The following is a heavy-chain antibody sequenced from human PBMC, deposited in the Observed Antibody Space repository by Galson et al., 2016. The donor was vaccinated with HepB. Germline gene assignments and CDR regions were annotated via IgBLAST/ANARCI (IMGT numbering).Heavy chain of an antibody. CDR1: GITFSDSY. V-gene: IGHV3-11*01. CDR3: TRVMVDYHYWSNKPKHYYSGMDV. Sequence: SLRLSCAASGITFSDSYMTWIRQAPGKGLEWLSYISSSGSTIYYADSVKGRFTISRDNAKSSLYLQMNSLSDEDTAVYYCTRVMVDYHYWSNKPKHYYSGMDVWGQGTTVTVSS. J-gene: IGHJ6*02. D-gene: IGHD3-3*01. CDR2: ISSSGSTI.